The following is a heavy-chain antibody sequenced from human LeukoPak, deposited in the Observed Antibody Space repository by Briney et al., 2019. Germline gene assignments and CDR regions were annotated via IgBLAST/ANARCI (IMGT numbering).Heavy chain of an antibody. J-gene: IGHJ5*02. CDR2: FYNYGGP. CDR3: ARNTSVAGTGGRPNWFDP. V-gene: IGHV4-39*01. Sequence: SETLSLTCTVSVGSVGTSNYYWGWIRQPPGKGLEWIGSFYNYGGPYYNLSLKSRVTMSVDTSKNESSLKLTSVTAADTAVYYCARNTSVAGTGGRPNWFDPWGQGTLVTVSS. CDR1: VGSVGTSNYY. D-gene: IGHD2-8*02.